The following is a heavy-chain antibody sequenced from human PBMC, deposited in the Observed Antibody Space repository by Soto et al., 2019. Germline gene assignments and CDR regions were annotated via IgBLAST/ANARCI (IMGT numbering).Heavy chain of an antibody. CDR2: IYYSGST. Sequence: SETLSLTCTVSGGSISSYYWSWIRQPPGKGLEWIGYIYYSGSTNYNPSLKSRVTISVDTSKNQFSLKLSSVTAADTAVYYCARGRGSSFWGQGTLVTVSS. CDR1: GGSISSYY. D-gene: IGHD3-16*01. J-gene: IGHJ4*02. CDR3: ARGRGSSF. V-gene: IGHV4-59*01.